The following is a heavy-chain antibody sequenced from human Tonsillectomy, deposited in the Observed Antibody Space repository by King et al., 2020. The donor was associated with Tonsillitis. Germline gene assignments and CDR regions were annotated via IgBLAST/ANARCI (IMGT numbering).Heavy chain of an antibody. CDR2: IKQDGTEK. Sequence: VQLVESGGGLVQPGGSLRPSCAASGFTFSSYCMSWVRQAPGKGLEWVANIKQDGTEKYYVDSVEGRFTISRDNAKNSLYLQMNSLRAEDTAVYYCARVSSSWPNFQHWGQGALVTVSS. D-gene: IGHD6-13*01. CDR1: GFTFSSYC. J-gene: IGHJ1*01. V-gene: IGHV3-7*01. CDR3: ARVSSSWPNFQH.